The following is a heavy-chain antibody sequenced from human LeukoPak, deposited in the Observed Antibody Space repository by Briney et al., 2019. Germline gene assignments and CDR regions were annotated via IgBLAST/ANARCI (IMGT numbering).Heavy chain of an antibody. Sequence: PSETLSLTCTVSGGSFSSYYWSWIRQPPGKGLEWIGYIYYSGSTNYNPSLKSRVTISVDTSKNQFSLKLSSVTAADTAVYYCASSHYYDSSGHGFDYWGQGTLVTVSS. V-gene: IGHV4-59*01. CDR1: GGSFSSYY. J-gene: IGHJ4*02. CDR2: IYYSGST. D-gene: IGHD3-22*01. CDR3: ASSHYYDSSGHGFDY.